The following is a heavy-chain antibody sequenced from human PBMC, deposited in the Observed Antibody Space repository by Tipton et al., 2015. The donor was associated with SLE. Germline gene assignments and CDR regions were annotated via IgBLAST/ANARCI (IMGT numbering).Heavy chain of an antibody. CDR3: ARRRAATGLFSERGWFDP. V-gene: IGHV3-30*02. D-gene: IGHD6-25*01. CDR2: IRYDGSNK. CDR1: GFTFSSYG. J-gene: IGHJ5*02. Sequence: SGFTFSSYGMHWVRQAPGKGLEWVAFIRYDGSNKYYADSVKGRFTISRDNSKNTLYLQMNSLRAEDTAVYYCARRRAATGLFSERGWFDPWGQGALVTVSS.